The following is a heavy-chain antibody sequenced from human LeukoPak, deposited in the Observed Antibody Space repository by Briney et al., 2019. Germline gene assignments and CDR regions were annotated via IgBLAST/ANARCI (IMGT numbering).Heavy chain of an antibody. J-gene: IGHJ4*02. D-gene: IGHD5-18*01. Sequence: GESLKISCKGSGYSFTGYWISWVRQMPGKGLDWMGRIDPSDSYTNYSPSFQGHVTISADKSISTAYLQWSSLKASDTAMYYCARLEVDTAMAHFDYWGQGTLVTVSS. CDR3: ARLEVDTAMAHFDY. CDR1: GYSFTGYW. CDR2: IDPSDSYT. V-gene: IGHV5-10-1*01.